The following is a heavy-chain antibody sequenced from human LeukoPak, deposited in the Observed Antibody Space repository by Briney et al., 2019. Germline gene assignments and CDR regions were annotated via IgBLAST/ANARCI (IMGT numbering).Heavy chain of an antibody. CDR2: ISWNGGSI. CDR3: AKDNSVGALDY. D-gene: IGHD1-26*01. J-gene: IGHJ4*02. CDR1: GFTFDDYA. Sequence: PGGSLRLSCAASGFTFDDYAMHWVRQAPGKGLEWVSGISWNGGSIGYADSVKGRFTISRDNAKNSLYLQMNSLRAEDMALYYCAKDNSVGALDYWGQGTLVTVSS. V-gene: IGHV3-9*03.